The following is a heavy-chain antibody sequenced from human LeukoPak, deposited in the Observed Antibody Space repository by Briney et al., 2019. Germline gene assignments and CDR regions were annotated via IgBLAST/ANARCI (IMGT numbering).Heavy chain of an antibody. CDR1: GASVSGSAYY. Sequence: SETLSLTCTVSGASVSGSAYYWGWIRQPPGKGLEWIGNIYYSGSTYYNESLKSRVTISVDTSKNQFSLKLSSVTAADTAVYYCARGGYYGSGNDFRFDPWGQGTLVTVSS. V-gene: IGHV4-39*07. CDR2: IYYSGST. CDR3: ARGGYYGSGNDFRFDP. J-gene: IGHJ5*02. D-gene: IGHD3-10*01.